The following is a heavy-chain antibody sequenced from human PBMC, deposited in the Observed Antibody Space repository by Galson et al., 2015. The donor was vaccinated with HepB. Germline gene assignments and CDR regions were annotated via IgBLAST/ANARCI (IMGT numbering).Heavy chain of an antibody. D-gene: IGHD1-26*01. V-gene: IGHV1-2*02. CDR3: AREGSGSYQYCFDF. CDR1: GYTFTGNF. CDR2: INPNNGDT. J-gene: IGHJ4*02. Sequence: VKVSCKASGYTFTGNFIHWVRQAPGQGLEWMGWINPNNGDTKYAQKFQGRVTMTRDTSSSTAYMELSNLISDDTALYYCAREGSGSYQYCFDFWGQGALVTVSS.